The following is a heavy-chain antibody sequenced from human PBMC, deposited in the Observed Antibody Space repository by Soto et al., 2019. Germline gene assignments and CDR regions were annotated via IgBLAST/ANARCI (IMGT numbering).Heavy chain of an antibody. CDR1: GFTFSSYA. CDR3: AESGVGCSGGSCYQGTIDY. CDR2: ISGSGGST. J-gene: IGHJ4*02. V-gene: IGHV3-23*01. Sequence: HPGGSLGLSCAASGFTFSSYAMSWVRQAPGKGLEWVSAISGSGGSTYYADSVKGRFTISRDNSKNTLYLQMNSLRAEDTAVYYCAESGVGCSGGSCYQGTIDYWGQGTLVTVSS. D-gene: IGHD2-15*01.